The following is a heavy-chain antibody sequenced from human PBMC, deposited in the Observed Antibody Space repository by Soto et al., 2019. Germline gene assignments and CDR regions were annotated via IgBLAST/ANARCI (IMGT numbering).Heavy chain of an antibody. CDR1: GLTFSSYW. D-gene: IGHD2-21*01. Sequence: GGSLRLSCAASGLTFSSYWMTWVRQAPGKGLEWVANIRQDGSEKYYVDSVKGRFTISRDNAKNSLYLQMNSLRAEDTAVYYCARDDLSAPWGQGTLVTVSS. V-gene: IGHV3-7*01. CDR2: IRQDGSEK. CDR3: ARDDLSAP. J-gene: IGHJ5*02.